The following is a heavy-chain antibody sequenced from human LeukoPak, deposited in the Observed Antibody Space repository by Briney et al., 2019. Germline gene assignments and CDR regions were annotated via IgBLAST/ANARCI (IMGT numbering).Heavy chain of an antibody. CDR1: GFTFSSYA. V-gene: IGHV3-23*01. D-gene: IGHD6-13*01. CDR2: ISGSGGST. J-gene: IGHJ4*02. CDR3: APPIGAAGTGRGDY. Sequence: GGSLRLSCAASGFTFSSYAMSWVRQAPGKGLEWVSAISGSGGSTYYADSVKGRFTISRDNSKNTLYLQMNSLRAEDTAVYYCAPPIGAAGTGRGDYWGQGTLVTVSS.